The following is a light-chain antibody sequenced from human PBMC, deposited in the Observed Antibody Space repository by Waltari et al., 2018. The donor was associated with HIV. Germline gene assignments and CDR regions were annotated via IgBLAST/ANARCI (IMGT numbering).Light chain of an antibody. Sequence: DIQSTQSPSSVSASIGDRVTITCRAAEDANIWLAWYHQRPGEAPRSLIYAAFTLQGGVPSRFSGSGFGTHFTLTIDNMQPEDFGTYYCQQYNRFPATFGGGTTVDI. CDR2: AAF. CDR1: EDANIW. CDR3: QQYNRFPAT. J-gene: IGKJ4*01. V-gene: IGKV1D-16*01.